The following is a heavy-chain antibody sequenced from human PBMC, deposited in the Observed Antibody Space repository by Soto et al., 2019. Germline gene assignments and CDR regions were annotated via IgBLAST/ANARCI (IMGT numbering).Heavy chain of an antibody. J-gene: IGHJ4*02. D-gene: IGHD2-21*02. CDR1: GFTFSSSA. V-gene: IGHV3-23*01. CDR3: AKNPTIGDAH. Sequence: PXGSLRLSCSASGFTFSSSAMSWVRQAPGKGLEWVSAISGSGGSTYYADSVKGRFTISRDNSKNTLYLQMNSLRAEDTAVYYCAKNPTIGDAHWGQGTLVTVSS. CDR2: ISGSGGST.